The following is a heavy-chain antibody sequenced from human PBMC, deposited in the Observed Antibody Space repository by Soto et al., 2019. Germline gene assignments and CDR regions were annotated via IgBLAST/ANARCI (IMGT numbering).Heavy chain of an antibody. D-gene: IGHD3-22*01. CDR2: INHSGRV. CDR1: GGSFSGYS. CDR3: STRAYDTNGYYRFDP. V-gene: IGHV4-34*01. Sequence: SGTLSLIFAFYGGSFSGYSWTRIRQSTGKGLEWIGDINHSGRVNYSPSLKSRVTISLDTSKNQFSLTLSAVTAADTAMYYCSTRAYDTNGYYRFDPWGQGNLVTGSS. J-gene: IGHJ5*01.